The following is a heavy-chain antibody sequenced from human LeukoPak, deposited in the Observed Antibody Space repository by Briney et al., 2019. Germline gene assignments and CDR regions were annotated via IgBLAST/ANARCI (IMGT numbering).Heavy chain of an antibody. CDR1: GYTFTGYY. CDR3: ARDFLGELAFDY. J-gene: IGHJ4*02. Sequence: ASVKVSCKASGYTFTGYYMHWVRQAPGQGLEWMGWINPNSGGTNYAQKFQGRVTMTRDTSISTAYMELSRLRSEDTAVYYCARDFLGELAFDYWGQGTLVTVSS. D-gene: IGHD3-10*01. CDR2: INPNSGGT. V-gene: IGHV1-2*02.